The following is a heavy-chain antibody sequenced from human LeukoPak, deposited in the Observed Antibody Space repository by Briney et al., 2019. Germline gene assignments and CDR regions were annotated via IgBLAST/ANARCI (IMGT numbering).Heavy chain of an antibody. CDR3: AGEESPLYGSGSYYGWFDP. J-gene: IGHJ5*02. D-gene: IGHD3-10*01. CDR2: IYYSGST. CDR1: GGSVSSGSYY. V-gene: IGHV4-61*01. Sequence: SETLSLTCTVSGGSVSSGSYYWSWIRQPPGKGLEWIGYIYYSGSTNYNPSLKSRVTISVDTSKNQFSLKLSSVTAADTAVYYCAGEESPLYGSGSYYGWFDPWGQGTLVTVSS.